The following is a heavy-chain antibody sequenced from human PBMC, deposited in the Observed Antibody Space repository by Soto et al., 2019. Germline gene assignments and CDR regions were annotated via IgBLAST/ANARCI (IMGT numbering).Heavy chain of an antibody. V-gene: IGHV4-59*08. J-gene: IGHJ4*02. CDR3: ARLGGYYQAFDQ. CDR2: IYYSGST. Sequence: SETLSLTCTVSGGSIRSYYWSWIRQPPGKGLEWIGYIYYSGSTTYHPSLKSRVTISVDTSKNQFSLNLTSVTAADTAVYYCARLGGYYQAFDQWGQGSLVTVSS. CDR1: GGSIRSYY. D-gene: IGHD3-22*01.